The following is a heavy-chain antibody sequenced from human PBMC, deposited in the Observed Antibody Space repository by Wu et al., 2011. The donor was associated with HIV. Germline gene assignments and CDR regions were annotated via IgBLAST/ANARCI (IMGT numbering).Heavy chain of an antibody. V-gene: IGHV1-69*06. Sequence: QVQLVQSGAEVKKPGSSVKVSCKASGGTFNSYALSWVRQAPGQGLEWMGRIIPLFNTVDYPQKFQGRLTITADKSTSTAYMELKSLRFDDTAVYYCAREESSLTRVSSYFYGMDVWAKGPTVTVSS. CDR2: IIPLFNTV. D-gene: IGHD5/OR15-5a*01. CDR3: AREESSLTRVSSYFYGMDV. J-gene: IGHJ6*02. CDR1: GGTFNSYA.